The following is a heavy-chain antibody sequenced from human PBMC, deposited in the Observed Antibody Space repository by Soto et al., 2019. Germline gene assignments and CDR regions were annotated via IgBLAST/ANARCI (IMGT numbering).Heavy chain of an antibody. Sequence: GGSLRLSCVASNFTFSTAWMTWVRQAPGKGLEWVANIKGDGSEKYYVDSLKGRFTISRDNAKNSLYLHMNSLRAEDTAVYYCVRGTMAPGLDHWGQGTLVTVSS. D-gene: IGHD3-3*01. CDR3: VRGTMAPGLDH. CDR1: NFTFSTAW. J-gene: IGHJ4*02. V-gene: IGHV3-7*01. CDR2: IKGDGSEK.